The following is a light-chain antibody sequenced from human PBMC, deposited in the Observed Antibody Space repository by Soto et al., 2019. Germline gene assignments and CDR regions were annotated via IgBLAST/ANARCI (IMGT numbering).Light chain of an antibody. V-gene: IGLV4-69*01. CDR2: LDSDXXX. CDR3: QTWGTGIHVV. Sequence: QLVLTQSPSASASLGASVKLTCTLSSGHSSYAIAWHQQQPEKGPRYLMKLDSDXXXXXXXXXXXXXSGSSSGAERYLTXXXXXSEXXXXXYCQTWGTGIHVVFGGGTKVTVL. CDR1: SGHSSYA. J-gene: IGLJ2*01.